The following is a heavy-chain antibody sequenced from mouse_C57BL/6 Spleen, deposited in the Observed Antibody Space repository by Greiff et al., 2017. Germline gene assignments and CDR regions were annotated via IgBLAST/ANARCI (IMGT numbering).Heavy chain of an antibody. J-gene: IGHJ4*01. CDR1: GYAFSSSW. D-gene: IGHD2-5*01. Sequence: VQLQQSGPELVKPGASVKISCKASGYAFSSSWMNWVKQRPGQGLEWIGRIYPGDGDTNYNGKFKGKATLTADKSSSTAYMQLSSLTSEDSAVXFCERSDSNYDYAMDYWGQGTSVTVSS. CDR2: IYPGDGDT. V-gene: IGHV1-82*01. CDR3: ERSDSNYDYAMDY.